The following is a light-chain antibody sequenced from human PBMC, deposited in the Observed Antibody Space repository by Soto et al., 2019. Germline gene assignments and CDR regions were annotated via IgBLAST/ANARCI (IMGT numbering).Light chain of an antibody. V-gene: IGLV1-40*01. CDR3: QSYDSSLSGYV. CDR2: GNS. J-gene: IGLJ1*01. CDR1: SSNIGAGYD. Sequence: QAVVTQPPSVSGAPGQRVTIACTGSSSNIGAGYDVHWYQQLPGTAPKLLIYGNSNRPSGVPDRFSGSKSGTSASLAITGLQPEDEADYYCQSYDSSLSGYVFGTGTKLTVL.